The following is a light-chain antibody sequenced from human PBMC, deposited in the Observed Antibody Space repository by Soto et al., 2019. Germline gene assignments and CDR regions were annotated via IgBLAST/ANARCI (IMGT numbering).Light chain of an antibody. CDR2: AAS. CDR1: QNINNY. CDR3: QQSYSTPRT. J-gene: IGKJ1*01. Sequence: DIQMNQSPSSLAASVGDRVTITCQASQNINNYLNWYQQKPGKAPKLLIYAASSLQSGVPSRFSGSGSGTDFTLTISSLQPEDFATYYCQQSYSTPRTFGQGTKVDIK. V-gene: IGKV1-39*01.